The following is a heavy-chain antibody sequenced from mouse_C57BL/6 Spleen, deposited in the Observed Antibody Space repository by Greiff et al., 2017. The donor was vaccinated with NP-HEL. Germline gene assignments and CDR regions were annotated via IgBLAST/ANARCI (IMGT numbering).Heavy chain of an antibody. V-gene: IGHV1-54*01. CDR3: ASKSGYYYAMDY. CDR2: INPGSGGT. CDR1: GYAFTNYL. J-gene: IGHJ4*01. Sequence: QVQLQQSGAELVRPGTSVKVSCKASGYAFTNYLIEWVKQRPGQGLEWIGVINPGSGGTNYNEKFKGKATLTADKSSSTAYMQLSSLTSEDSAVYFCASKSGYYYAMDYWGQGTSVTVSS. D-gene: IGHD1-3*01.